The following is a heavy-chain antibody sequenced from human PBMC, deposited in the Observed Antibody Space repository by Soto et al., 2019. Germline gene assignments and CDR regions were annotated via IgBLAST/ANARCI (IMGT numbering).Heavy chain of an antibody. V-gene: IGHV3-30-3*01. CDR1: GFTFSSYA. CDR3: ARDQREGSTFP. D-gene: IGHD2-2*01. CDR2: ISYDGSNK. J-gene: IGHJ5*02. Sequence: GGSLRLSCAASGFTFSSYAMHWVRQAPGKGLEWVAVISYDGSNKYYADSVKGRFTISRDNSKNTLYLQMNSLRAEDTAVYYCARDQREGSTFPWGQGTLVTVSS.